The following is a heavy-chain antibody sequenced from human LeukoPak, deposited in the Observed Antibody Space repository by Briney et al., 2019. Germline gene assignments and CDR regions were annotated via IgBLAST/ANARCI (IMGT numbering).Heavy chain of an antibody. J-gene: IGHJ4*02. Sequence: GGSLRLSCAASGFTFSSYWMHWVRQVPGKGLVWVSRINTDGSSTSYADSVKGRFTISRDNAKNMLYLQMNSLRAEDTAVYYCAKGALRYFDWLFGYWGQGTLVTVSS. D-gene: IGHD3-9*01. CDR3: AKGALRYFDWLFGY. CDR2: INTDGSST. CDR1: GFTFSSYW. V-gene: IGHV3-74*01.